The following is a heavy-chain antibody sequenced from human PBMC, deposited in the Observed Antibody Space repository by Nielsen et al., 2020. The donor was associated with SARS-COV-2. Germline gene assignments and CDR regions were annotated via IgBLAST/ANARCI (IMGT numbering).Heavy chain of an antibody. D-gene: IGHD3-3*01. V-gene: IGHV1-2*06. CDR3: AKVGPMNYDFWSAYFPGAFHWFDP. J-gene: IGHJ5*02. CDR2: INPNNGGT. CDR1: GYSFTSYW. Sequence: GGSLRLSCKGSGYSFTSYWIGWVRQAPGQGLEWMGRINPNNGGTDSAQKFQGRVTMTTDTSISTASMELNSLRSDDTAVYYCAKVGPMNYDFWSAYFPGAFHWFDPWGQGTLVTVSS.